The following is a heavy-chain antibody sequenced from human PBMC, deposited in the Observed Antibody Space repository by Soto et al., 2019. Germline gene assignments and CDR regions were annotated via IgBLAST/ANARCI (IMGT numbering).Heavy chain of an antibody. V-gene: IGHV3-7*01. Sequence: PGGSLRLSCAASGFTFSSYWMSWVRQAPGKGLEWVANLKQDGSEKYYVDSVKGRFTISRENAKNSLYLQMNSLRAEDKAVYYCASSSGRYYYYYGMDVWGQGTTVTVSS. D-gene: IGHD1-26*01. CDR3: ASSSGRYYYYYGMDV. J-gene: IGHJ6*02. CDR1: GFTFSSYW. CDR2: LKQDGSEK.